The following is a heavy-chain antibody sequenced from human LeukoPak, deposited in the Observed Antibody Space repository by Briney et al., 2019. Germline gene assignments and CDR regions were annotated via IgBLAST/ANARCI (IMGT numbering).Heavy chain of an antibody. Sequence: SETLSLTCAVYGGSFSGYYWSWIRQPPGKGLEWIGEINHSGSTNYNPSLKSRVTISVDTSKNPFSLKLSSVTAADTAVYYCAREVRGYSYGRFDYWGQGTLVTVSS. J-gene: IGHJ4*02. V-gene: IGHV4-34*01. D-gene: IGHD5-18*01. CDR1: GGSFSGYY. CDR3: AREVRGYSYGRFDY. CDR2: INHSGST.